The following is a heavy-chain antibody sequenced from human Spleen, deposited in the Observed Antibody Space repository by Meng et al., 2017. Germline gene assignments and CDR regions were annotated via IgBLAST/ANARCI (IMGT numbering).Heavy chain of an antibody. J-gene: IGHJ4*02. D-gene: IGHD6-19*01. CDR2: ISGSGGST. CDR3: AKLPLVAVAGMLLDY. Sequence: GESLKISCAASGFTFSSYAMSWVRQAPGKGLEWVSAISGSGGSTYYADSVKGRFTISRDNSKNTLYLQMNSLRAEDTAVYYCAKLPLVAVAGMLLDYWGQGTLVTVSS. V-gene: IGHV3-23*01. CDR1: GFTFSSYA.